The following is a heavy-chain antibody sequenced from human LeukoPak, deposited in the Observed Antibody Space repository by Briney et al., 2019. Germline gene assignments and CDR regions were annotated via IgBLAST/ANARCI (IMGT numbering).Heavy chain of an antibody. Sequence: PGGSLRLSCAASGFIVSGNFMNWVRQAPGKGLEWVSYISSSGSTIYYADSVKGRFTISRDNAKNSLYLQMNSLRAEDTAVYYCAELGITMIGGVWGKGTTVTISS. CDR3: AELGITMIGGV. V-gene: IGHV3-48*04. D-gene: IGHD3-10*02. CDR1: GFIVSGNF. CDR2: ISSSGSTI. J-gene: IGHJ6*04.